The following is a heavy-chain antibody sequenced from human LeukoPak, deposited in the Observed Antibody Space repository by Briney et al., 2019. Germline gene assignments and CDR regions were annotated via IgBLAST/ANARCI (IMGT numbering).Heavy chain of an antibody. D-gene: IGHD4-17*01. CDR1: GGSISSSSYY. V-gene: IGHV4-39*01. J-gene: IGHJ4*02. CDR3: ARATVTTLVIDY. CDR2: IYYSGST. Sequence: SDTLSLICTVSGGSISSSSYYWGWIRQPPGKGLEWIGSIYYSGSTYYNPSLKSRVTISVDTSKNQFSLKLSSVTAADTAVYYCARATVTTLVIDYWGQGTLVTVSS.